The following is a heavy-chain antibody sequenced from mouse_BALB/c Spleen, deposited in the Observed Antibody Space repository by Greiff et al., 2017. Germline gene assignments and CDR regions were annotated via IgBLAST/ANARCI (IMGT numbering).Heavy chain of an antibody. D-gene: IGHD2-4*01. CDR3: ARNYEYGGEDYYAMDY. CDR1: GYTFTSYW. CDR2: IDPSDGYT. V-gene: IGHV1-59*01. Sequence: QVQLKQPGAELVKPGASVKMSCKASGYTFTSYWLHWVQQRPRQGLEWIGVIDPSDGYTSYNQKFKGKATLTVDTSSSAAYMQLSSLTSEDAAVYYCARNYEYGGEDYYAMDYGGQGTSVTVSS. J-gene: IGHJ4*01.